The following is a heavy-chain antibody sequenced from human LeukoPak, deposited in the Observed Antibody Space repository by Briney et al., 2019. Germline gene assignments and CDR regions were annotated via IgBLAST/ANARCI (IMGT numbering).Heavy chain of an antibody. Sequence: GGSLRLSCAAPGLTFSTYWMTWVRQAPGKGLEWVANIKQDGSEKYYVDSVKGRFTISRDNAKNSLYLQINSLRAEDTAVYYCAGGRYLYRYWGQGTLVTVSS. CDR3: AGGRYLYRY. V-gene: IGHV3-7*01. D-gene: IGHD3-9*01. CDR1: GLTFSTYW. CDR2: IKQDGSEK. J-gene: IGHJ4*02.